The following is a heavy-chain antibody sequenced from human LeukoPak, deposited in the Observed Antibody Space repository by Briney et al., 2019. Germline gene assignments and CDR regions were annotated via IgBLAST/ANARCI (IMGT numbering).Heavy chain of an antibody. D-gene: IGHD6-13*01. CDR2: IYPGDSDT. CDR3: ARLDEVAAAFSGMDV. V-gene: IGHV5-51*01. CDR1: GYSFTSYW. Sequence: GESLKISCKCSGYSFTSYWIGWVRQMPGKGLEWMGIIYPGDSDTRYSPSFQGQVTISADKSISTAYLQWSSLKASDTAMYYCARLDEVAAAFSGMDVWGQGTTVTVSS. J-gene: IGHJ6*02.